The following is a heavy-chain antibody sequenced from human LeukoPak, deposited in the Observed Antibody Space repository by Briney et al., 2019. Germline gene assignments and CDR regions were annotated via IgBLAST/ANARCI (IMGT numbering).Heavy chain of an antibody. CDR2: ISYDGSNK. J-gene: IGHJ6*02. Sequence: HPGGSLRLSCAASGFTFSSYAMHWVRQAPGKGLEWVAVISYDGSNKYYADSVKGRFTISRDNSKNTLYLQMNSLRAEDTAVYYCAREYPQVQWFSGMDVWGQGTTVTVSS. D-gene: IGHD3-10*01. CDR3: AREYPQVQWFSGMDV. V-gene: IGHV3-30-3*01. CDR1: GFTFSSYA.